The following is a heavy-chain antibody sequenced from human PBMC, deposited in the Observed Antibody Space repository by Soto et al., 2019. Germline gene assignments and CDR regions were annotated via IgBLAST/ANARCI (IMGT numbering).Heavy chain of an antibody. CDR2: ISHWGKT. CDR1: GYTFTNYG. V-gene: IGHV1-18*01. Sequence: GASVKVSCKASGYTFTNYGISWVRQAPGQGLEWMGWISHWGKTNYAQKLQGRVTMTTDTSASTAFMELRSLRSDDTAMYFCARDLDGSGSYYTDYWGQGTLVTVSS. D-gene: IGHD3-10*01. CDR3: ARDLDGSGSYYTDY. J-gene: IGHJ4*02.